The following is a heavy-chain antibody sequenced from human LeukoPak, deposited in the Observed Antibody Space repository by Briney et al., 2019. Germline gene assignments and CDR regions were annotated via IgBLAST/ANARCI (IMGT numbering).Heavy chain of an antibody. CDR1: GGSISSGGYY. CDR3: ARFRYYDFWSGYYKTNWFDP. V-gene: IGHV4-31*02. D-gene: IGHD3-3*01. CDR2: IYYSGST. J-gene: IGHJ5*02. Sequence: SETLSLTCTVSGGSISSGGYYWSWIRQHPGKGREWNGYIYYSGSTYYNPTLKSRVTISVDTSKNQFSLKLSSVTAADTAVYYCARFRYYDFWSGYYKTNWFDPWGQGTLVTVSS.